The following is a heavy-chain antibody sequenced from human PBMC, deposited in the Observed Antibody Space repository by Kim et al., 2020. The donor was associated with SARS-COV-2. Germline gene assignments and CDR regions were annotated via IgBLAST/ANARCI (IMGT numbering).Heavy chain of an antibody. Sequence: ITNCNPSLKGRVDLSADTSKQQLSLKLCSVTAADTAVYYCAIWDTNWFDPWGQGTLVTVSS. CDR2: IT. D-gene: IGHD3-16*01. J-gene: IGHJ5*02. V-gene: IGHV4-59*01. CDR3: AIWDTNWFDP.